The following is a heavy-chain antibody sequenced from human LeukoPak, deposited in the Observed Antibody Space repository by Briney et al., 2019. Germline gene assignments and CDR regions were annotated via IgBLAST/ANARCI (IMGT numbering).Heavy chain of an antibody. D-gene: IGHD3-16*02. CDR1: GFTFSSYA. V-gene: IGHV3-23*01. J-gene: IGHJ4*02. Sequence: GGSLRLSCAASGFTFSSYAMSWVRQAPGKGLEWVSAVSGSGGSTYYADSVKGRFAISRDNSKNTLYLQMNSLRAEDTAVYYCAKFQGDDYAWGSYRSFDYWGQGTLVTVSS. CDR2: VSGSGGST. CDR3: AKFQGDDYAWGSYRSFDY.